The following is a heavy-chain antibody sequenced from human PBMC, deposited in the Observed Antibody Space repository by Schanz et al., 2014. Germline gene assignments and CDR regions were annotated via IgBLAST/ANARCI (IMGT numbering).Heavy chain of an antibody. J-gene: IGHJ4*02. CDR1: RYTFNTYG. Sequence: GPEVKEPGASVKVSCEASRYTFNTYGLNWVRQAPGQGLEWMGWINPNNGVTKFAQKIEGWVTMTRDTSITTAYMDLSRLKFDDTAVYYCARDQSPYTNSSDVRYFDYWGQGSLVTDSS. CDR2: INPNNGVT. V-gene: IGHV1-2*04. D-gene: IGHD6-6*01. CDR3: ARDQSPYTNSSDVRYFDY.